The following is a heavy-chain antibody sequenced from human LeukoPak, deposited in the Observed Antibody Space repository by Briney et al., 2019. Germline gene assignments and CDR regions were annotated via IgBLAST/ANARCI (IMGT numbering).Heavy chain of an antibody. V-gene: IGHV3-7*03. CDR3: VRDWGGGPE. Sequence: GGSLRLSCVASGFTFSTYWMSWVRQTPGKRLEWVANIKPDGSEKYYVDSVKGRFTISRDNAKNSLYLQVNSLRAEDTAVYYCVRDWGGGPEGGQGTLVTVPS. CDR2: IKPDGSEK. CDR1: GFTFSTYW. J-gene: IGHJ4*02. D-gene: IGHD3-10*01.